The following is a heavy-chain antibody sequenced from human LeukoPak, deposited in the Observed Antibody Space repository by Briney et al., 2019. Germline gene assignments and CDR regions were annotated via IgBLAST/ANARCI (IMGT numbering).Heavy chain of an antibody. J-gene: IGHJ4*02. D-gene: IGHD5-24*01. Sequence: GGSLRLSCAASGFTFSRDSMNWVRQAPGKGLEWVSYISGDSSSTYYAGSVQGRFTISRDNSKNTLYLQMNSLRAEDTAVYYCAKVPQTMATFFDYWGQGTLVTVSS. CDR1: GFTFSRDS. CDR2: ISGDSSST. CDR3: AKVPQTMATFFDY. V-gene: IGHV3-48*01.